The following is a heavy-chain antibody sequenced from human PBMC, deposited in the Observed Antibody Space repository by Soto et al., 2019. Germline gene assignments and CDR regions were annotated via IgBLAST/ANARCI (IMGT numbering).Heavy chain of an antibody. CDR1: GFTFSSYA. CDR3: ARGSGSREVNYYYGMDV. CDR2: ISYDGSNK. Sequence: GSLRLSCAASGFTFSSYAMHWVRQAPGKGLEWVAVISYDGSNKYYADSVKGRFTISRDNSKNTLYLQMNSLRAEDTAVYYCARGSGSREVNYYYGMDVWGQGTTVTVSS. V-gene: IGHV3-30-3*01. J-gene: IGHJ6*02. D-gene: IGHD1-26*01.